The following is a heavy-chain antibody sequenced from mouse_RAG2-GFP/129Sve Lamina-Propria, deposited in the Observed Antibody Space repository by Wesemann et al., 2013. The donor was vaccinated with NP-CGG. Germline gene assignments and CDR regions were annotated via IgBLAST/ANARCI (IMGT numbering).Heavy chain of an antibody. CDR2: SRNKANDYTT. CDR3: ARDVGYYGYFDV. CDR1: GFTFSDFY. V-gene: IGHV7-1*01. D-gene: IGHD2-2*01. Sequence: EVKLVESGGGLVQSGRSLRLSCATSGFTFSDFYMEWVRQAPGKGLEWIAASRNKANDYTTEYSASVKGRFIVSRDTSQSILYLQMNALRAEDTAIYYCARDVGYYGYFDVWGTGTTVTVSS. J-gene: IGHJ1*03.